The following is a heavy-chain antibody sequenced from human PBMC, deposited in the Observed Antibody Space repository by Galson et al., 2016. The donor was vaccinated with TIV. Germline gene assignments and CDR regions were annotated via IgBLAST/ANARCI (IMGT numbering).Heavy chain of an antibody. CDR3: ARLEGYDDSASDY. V-gene: IGHV5-51*01. J-gene: IGHJ4*02. CDR2: IYPGDSDT. D-gene: IGHD3-22*01. Sequence: QSGAEVTKPGESLKISCKASGSRFTNHWIGWVRQMPGKGLEWMGVIYPGDSDTRYSPSFQGQVTISADKSSSTAHLQWSSLKASDTAVYYCARLEGYDDSASDYWGQGTLVTVSS. CDR1: GSRFTNHW.